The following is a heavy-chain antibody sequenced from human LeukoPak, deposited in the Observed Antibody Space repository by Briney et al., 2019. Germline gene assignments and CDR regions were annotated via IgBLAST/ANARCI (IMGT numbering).Heavy chain of an antibody. D-gene: IGHD2-2*01. J-gene: IGHJ6*03. Sequence: PGGSLRLSCAASGFTFSSYCMSWVRNAPAEGQEWVANIKHDGSERYYVDSVKSRFTISRDNANNTLYLQMNSLRAEDTAVYYCASRAVPAASFGYYYYMDVWGKGTTVTVSS. CDR1: GFTFSSYC. CDR2: IKHDGSER. V-gene: IGHV3-7*01. CDR3: ASRAVPAASFGYYYYMDV.